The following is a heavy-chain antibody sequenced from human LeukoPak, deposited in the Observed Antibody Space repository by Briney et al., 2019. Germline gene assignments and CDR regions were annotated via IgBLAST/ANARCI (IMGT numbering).Heavy chain of an antibody. J-gene: IGHJ4*02. Sequence: GGSLRLSCAASGFTFSDYYMSWIRQAPGKGLEWVSYISSSGSTIYYADSVKGRFTISRDNAKNSLYLQMNSLRAEDTAVYYCTRGRGDYDFWSGYLLNYFDYWGQGTLVTVSS. D-gene: IGHD3-3*01. CDR3: TRGRGDYDFWSGYLLNYFDY. V-gene: IGHV3-11*01. CDR1: GFTFSDYY. CDR2: ISSSGSTI.